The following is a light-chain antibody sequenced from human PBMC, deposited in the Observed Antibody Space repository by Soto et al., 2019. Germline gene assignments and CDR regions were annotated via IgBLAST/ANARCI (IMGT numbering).Light chain of an antibody. CDR3: QQSYSTRFT. Sequence: DIQMTQSPSSLSASVGDRVTITCRANQRIGTNMNWYQQKAGQAPRLLIYATSNLQSGVPIRFSASGSGAEFTLTISSLRPEDFATYYCQQSYSTRFTFGPGTRVDIK. J-gene: IGKJ3*01. CDR2: ATS. V-gene: IGKV1-39*01. CDR1: QRIGTN.